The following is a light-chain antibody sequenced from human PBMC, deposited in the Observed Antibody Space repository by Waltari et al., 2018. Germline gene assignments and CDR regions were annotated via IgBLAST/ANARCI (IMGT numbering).Light chain of an antibody. CDR3: QVWDTSGDHVV. V-gene: IGLV3-21*04. Sequence: SYVLTQPPSVSVAPGQTARITRWGNKVGNKSVHLYQKKPGQAPVVVIFSDGDRPSGIPARFGGSNSENTATLTITRVEAGDEADYYCQVWDTSGDHVVFGGGTKLTVL. J-gene: IGLJ2*01. CDR1: KVGNKS. CDR2: SDG.